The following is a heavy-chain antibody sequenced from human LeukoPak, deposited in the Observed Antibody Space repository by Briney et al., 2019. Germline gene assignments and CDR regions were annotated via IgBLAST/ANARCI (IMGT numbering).Heavy chain of an antibody. CDR2: ISGGGGST. Sequence: LPGGSLRLSCAASGFTFRTYAMSWVRQAPGKGLEXXXXISGGGGSTYYADSVKGRFTISRDNSKNTLFLQMNSLRAEDTAVYYCAKDRYCGGGTCYWSYFDYWGQGTLVTVSS. CDR3: AKDRYCGGGTCYWSYFDY. J-gene: IGHJ4*02. CDR1: GFTFRTYA. V-gene: IGHV3-23*01. D-gene: IGHD2-15*01.